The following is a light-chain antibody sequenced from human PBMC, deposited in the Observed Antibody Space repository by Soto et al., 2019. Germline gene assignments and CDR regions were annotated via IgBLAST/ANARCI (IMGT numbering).Light chain of an antibody. J-gene: IGKJ2*01. CDR1: QSVLYSSNSKNY. Sequence: DIVMTQSPDSLAVSLGERATINCKSSQSVLYSSNSKNYLAWYQQKPGQPPKLLIYWASTRESGVPDRFSGSGSGTDFTLTISSLQAEYVAVYYCQQHYSTPYTFGQGTKLEIK. V-gene: IGKV4-1*01. CDR2: WAS. CDR3: QQHYSTPYT.